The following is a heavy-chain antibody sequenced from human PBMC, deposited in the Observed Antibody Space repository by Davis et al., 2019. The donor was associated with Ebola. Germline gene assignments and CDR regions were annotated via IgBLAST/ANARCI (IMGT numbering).Heavy chain of an antibody. CDR1: GGTFSSYA. D-gene: IGHD6-19*01. Sequence: AASVKVSCKASGGTFSSYAISWVRQAPGQGLEWMGRIIPILGIANYAQKFQGRVTITADKSTSTAYMELRSLRSEDTAVYYCARDNVAVADVFDYWGQGTLVTVSS. V-gene: IGHV1-69*04. J-gene: IGHJ4*02. CDR2: IIPILGIA. CDR3: ARDNVAVADVFDY.